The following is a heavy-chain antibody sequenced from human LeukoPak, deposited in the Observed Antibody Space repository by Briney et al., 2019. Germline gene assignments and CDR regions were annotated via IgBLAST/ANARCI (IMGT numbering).Heavy chain of an antibody. CDR2: IYYSGST. CDR1: GVSISSYY. CDR3: ARARYSSAPFDY. J-gene: IGHJ4*02. V-gene: IGHV4-59*01. D-gene: IGHD6-25*01. Sequence: PSETLSLTCIVPGVSISSYYWSWLRQPPGKGLEWIGYIYYSGSTNYNPSLKGRVTISVVTSKNQFSLKLSSVTAADTAVYYCARARYSSAPFDYWGQGTLITVSS.